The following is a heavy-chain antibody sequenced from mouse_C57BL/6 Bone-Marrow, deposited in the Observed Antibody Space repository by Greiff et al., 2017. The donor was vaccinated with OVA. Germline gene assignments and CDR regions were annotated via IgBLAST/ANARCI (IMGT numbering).Heavy chain of an antibody. CDR2: IYPGDGDT. D-gene: IGHD1-1*01. CDR1: GYAFSSYW. CDR3: ARWCYYGSSWGFAS. J-gene: IGHJ3*01. Sequence: QVQLQQSGAELVKPGASVKISCKASGYAFSSYWMNWVKQRPGKGLEWIGQIYPGDGDTNYNGKFKGKATLTADKSSSTSYMQLSSLTSEDSAVYFCARWCYYGSSWGFASWGQGTLVTVSA. V-gene: IGHV1-80*01.